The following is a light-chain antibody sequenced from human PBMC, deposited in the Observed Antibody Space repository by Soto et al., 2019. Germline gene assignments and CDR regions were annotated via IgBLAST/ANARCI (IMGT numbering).Light chain of an antibody. CDR1: QSISGN. Sequence: ELMMTQSQATLSVSPGERATLSCRASQSISGNMAWYQQKPGQAPRLLIYAASIRAAGIPARFSGTGFGRDFTLSISSLQSEDSAVYYCQQYNSWTLISFGQGTRLEIK. J-gene: IGKJ5*01. V-gene: IGKV3-15*01. CDR3: QQYNSWTLIS. CDR2: AAS.